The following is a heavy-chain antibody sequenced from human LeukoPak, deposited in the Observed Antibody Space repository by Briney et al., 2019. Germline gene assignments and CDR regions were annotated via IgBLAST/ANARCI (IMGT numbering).Heavy chain of an antibody. V-gene: IGHV3-74*01. D-gene: IGHD6-19*01. J-gene: IGHJ4*02. CDR2: INSDGSIT. Sequence: GGSLRLSCAASGFTLSSYWMYWVRQAPGKGLMWVSRINSDGSITNYADSVKGRFTISRDNAKNTLYLQVDSLRAEDTAVYYCAKAVAGPYFDYWGQGTLVTVSS. CDR1: GFTLSSYW. CDR3: AKAVAGPYFDY.